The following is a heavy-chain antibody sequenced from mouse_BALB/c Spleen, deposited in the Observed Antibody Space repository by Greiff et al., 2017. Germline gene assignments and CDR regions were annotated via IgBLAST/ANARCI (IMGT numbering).Heavy chain of an antibody. V-gene: IGHV14-3*02. CDR1: GFNIKDTY. J-gene: IGHJ4*01. CDR3: ARGGIIHYYGYDAMDY. CDR2: IDPANGNT. Sequence: EVKVVESGAELVKPGASVKLSCTASGFNIKDTYMHWVKQRPEQGLEWIGRIDPANGNTKYDPKFQGKATITADTSSNTAYLQLSSLTSEDTAVYYCARGGIIHYYGYDAMDYWGQGTSVTVSS. D-gene: IGHD1-2*01.